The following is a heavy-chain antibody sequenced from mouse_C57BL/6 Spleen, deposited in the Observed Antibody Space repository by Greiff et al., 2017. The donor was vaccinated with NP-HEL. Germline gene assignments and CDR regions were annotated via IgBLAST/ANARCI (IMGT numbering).Heavy chain of an antibody. D-gene: IGHD1-1*01. CDR2: INPSNGGI. CDR3: ARWNYEDYAMDY. Sequence: VQLQQSGTELVKPGASVKLSCKASGYTFTSYWMHWVKQRPGQGLEWIGNINPSNGGINYNEKFKSKATLTVDKSSSTAYMHLSSLTSEDSAVYYCARWNYEDYAMDYWGQGTSVTVSS. CDR1: GYTFTSYW. J-gene: IGHJ4*01. V-gene: IGHV1-53*01.